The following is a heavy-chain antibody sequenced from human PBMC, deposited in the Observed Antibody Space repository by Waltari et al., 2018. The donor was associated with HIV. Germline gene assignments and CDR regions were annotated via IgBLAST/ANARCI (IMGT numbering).Heavy chain of an antibody. CDR1: GGSLNNFF. V-gene: IGHV4-34*02. CDR2: INHSGKT. D-gene: IGHD2-21*01. Sequence: QVQLQQWGAGLVKPAETLSLNCAVYGGSLNNFFWSFVRQSPGKGFGWIGEINHSGKTDYNPALKARVSLSIDPSKKQFYLELTSMTVADTAIYYCATRRWRTTMVFVVKGGVFDIWGKGTEVTVSS. CDR3: ATRRWRTTMVFVVKGGVFDI. J-gene: IGHJ3*02.